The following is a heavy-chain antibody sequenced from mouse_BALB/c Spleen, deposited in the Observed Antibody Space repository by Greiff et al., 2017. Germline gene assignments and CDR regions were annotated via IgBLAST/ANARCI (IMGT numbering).Heavy chain of an antibody. CDR2: IRNKANGYTT. Sequence: EVKVVESGGGSVQPGGSLRLSCATSGFTFTDYYMSWVRQPPGKALEWLGFIRNKANGYTTEYSASVKGRFTISRDNSQSILYLQMNTLRAEDSATYYCARSYGDYWGQGTTLTVSS. J-gene: IGHJ2*01. CDR1: GFTFTDYY. D-gene: IGHD1-2*01. CDR3: ARSYGDY. V-gene: IGHV7-3*02.